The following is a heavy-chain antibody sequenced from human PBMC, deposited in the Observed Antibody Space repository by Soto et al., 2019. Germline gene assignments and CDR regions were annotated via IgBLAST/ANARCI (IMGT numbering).Heavy chain of an antibody. Sequence: SVKVSCKASGGTFSSYAISWVRQAPGQGLEWMGGIIPIFGTANYAQKFQGRVTITADESTSTAYMELSSLRSEDTAVYYCARGSGIVLVPAAMPTENPLGYYGMDVWGQGTTVTVSS. CDR3: ARGSGIVLVPAAMPTENPLGYYGMDV. CDR1: GGTFSSYA. V-gene: IGHV1-69*13. D-gene: IGHD2-2*01. CDR2: IIPIFGTA. J-gene: IGHJ6*02.